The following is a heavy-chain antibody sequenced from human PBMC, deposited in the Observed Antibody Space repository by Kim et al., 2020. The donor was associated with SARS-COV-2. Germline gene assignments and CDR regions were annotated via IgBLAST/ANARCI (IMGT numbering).Heavy chain of an antibody. CDR1: GVSSGAYY. V-gene: IGHV4-31*03. Sequence: SETLSLTCIVSGVSSGAYYWSWIRQRPGKGLECIGYIYFSGTTYYSPSLQSRLTISIDTSKKHFLLNLTSVTAADTAVYYCASGTSGYPYYFDYWGQGTLVTVS. D-gene: IGHD3-9*01. J-gene: IGHJ4*02. CDR2: IYFSGTT. CDR3: ASGTSGYPYYFDY.